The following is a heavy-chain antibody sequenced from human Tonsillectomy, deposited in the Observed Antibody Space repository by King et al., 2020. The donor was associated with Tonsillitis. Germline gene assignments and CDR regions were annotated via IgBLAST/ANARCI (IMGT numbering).Heavy chain of an antibody. CDR2: ISTSGVYT. V-gene: IGHV3-11*05. J-gene: IGHJ4*02. CDR1: GFTFSDYY. Sequence: QVQLVESGGGLVKPGGSVRLSCAASGFTFSDYYMNWIRQAPGKGLEWVSYISTSGVYTNYQDSVKGRFTISRDNAKNSLYLQLNSLRAEDTAVYYCARAGWDCSGGSCNFDYWGQGTLVTVSS. D-gene: IGHD2-15*01. CDR3: ARAGWDCSGGSCNFDY.